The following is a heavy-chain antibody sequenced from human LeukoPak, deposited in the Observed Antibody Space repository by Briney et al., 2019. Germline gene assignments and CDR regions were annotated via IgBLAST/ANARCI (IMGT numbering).Heavy chain of an antibody. D-gene: IGHD2-2*01. Sequence: SETLSLTCAVYGGSFSGYYWSWIRQPPGKGLEWIGEINHSGSTNYNPSLKSRVTISVDTSKNQFSLKLSSVTAADTAVYYCARGIGYCSSTSCYGGWLDPWGQGTLVTVSS. CDR3: ARGIGYCSSTSCYGGWLDP. CDR2: INHSGST. V-gene: IGHV4-34*01. J-gene: IGHJ5*02. CDR1: GGSFSGYY.